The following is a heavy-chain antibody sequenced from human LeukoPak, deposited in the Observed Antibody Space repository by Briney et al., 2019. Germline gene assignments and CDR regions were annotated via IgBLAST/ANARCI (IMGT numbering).Heavy chain of an antibody. CDR2: ISWNSGSI. V-gene: IGHV3-9*01. D-gene: IGHD6-19*01. CDR3: AKSVGGYSSGWYAPCDFDI. CDR1: GFTFDDYA. Sequence: GGSLGLSCAASGFTFDDYAMHWVRQAPGKGLEWVSGISWNSGSIGYADSVKGRFTISRDNAKNSLYLQMNSLRAEDTALYYCAKSVGGYSSGWYAPCDFDIWGQGTMVTVSS. J-gene: IGHJ3*02.